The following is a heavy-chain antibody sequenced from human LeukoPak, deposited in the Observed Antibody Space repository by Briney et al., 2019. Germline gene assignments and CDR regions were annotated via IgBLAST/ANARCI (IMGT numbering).Heavy chain of an antibody. D-gene: IGHD5-12*01. Sequence: GGSLRLSCAASGFNFNFYLMTWVRQAPGKGLEWVANIKGDGSEIYYVDSVRGRFTISRDNAKNSLFLHMNSLRAEDTAVYYCARDVAARYNGHDLEGLWGYYFDHWGLGTLVPVSS. J-gene: IGHJ4*02. CDR1: GFNFNFYL. V-gene: IGHV3-7*01. CDR3: ARDVAARYNGHDLEGLWGYYFDH. CDR2: IKGDGSEI.